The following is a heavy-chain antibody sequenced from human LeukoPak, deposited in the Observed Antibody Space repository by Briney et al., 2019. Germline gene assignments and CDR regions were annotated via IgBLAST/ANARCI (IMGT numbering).Heavy chain of an antibody. D-gene: IGHD3-22*01. CDR1: GGSISSGGVY. CDR2: ISYSGGT. Sequence: SETLSFTGTVSGGSISSGGVYWSWIRQHPGKGLERIGHISYSGGTYYNPSLKSRVTISVDTSKNQLSLKLSSVTAADTAVYYCARVGDSNGYYYIVEYWGQGTLV. V-gene: IGHV4-31*03. J-gene: IGHJ4*02. CDR3: ARVGDSNGYYYIVEY.